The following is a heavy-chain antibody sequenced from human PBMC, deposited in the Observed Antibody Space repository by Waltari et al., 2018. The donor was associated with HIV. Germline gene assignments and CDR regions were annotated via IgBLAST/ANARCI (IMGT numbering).Heavy chain of an antibody. CDR1: GFTFSAYY. D-gene: IGHD2-15*01. CDR2: ISSSGSTI. V-gene: IGHV3-11*01. Sequence: QVQLVESGGGLVKPGGSLRLSCAASGFTFSAYYMSWIRQAPGKGREWVSYISSSGSTIYYADSVKGRFTISRDNAKNSLYLQMNSLRAEDTAVYYCARPLRGGPYYYYGMDVWGQGTTVTVSS. CDR3: ARPLRGGPYYYYGMDV. J-gene: IGHJ6*02.